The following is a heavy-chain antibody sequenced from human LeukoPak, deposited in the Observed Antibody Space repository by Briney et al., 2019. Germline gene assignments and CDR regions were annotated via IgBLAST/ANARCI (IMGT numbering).Heavy chain of an antibody. CDR1: GFTFSRYW. Sequence: AGGSLRLSCAASGFTFSRYWMHWVRQAPGKGLGWVSRINSDGSMTDYADPVKGRFTISRDNAENTLYLQTNSLKAEDTAVYYCDRLLDLDYWGQGTLVTVSS. D-gene: IGHD3-10*01. J-gene: IGHJ4*02. CDR2: INSDGSMT. CDR3: DRLLDLDY. V-gene: IGHV3-74*01.